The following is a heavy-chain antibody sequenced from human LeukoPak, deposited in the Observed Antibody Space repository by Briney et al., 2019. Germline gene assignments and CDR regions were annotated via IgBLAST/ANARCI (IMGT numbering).Heavy chain of an antibody. D-gene: IGHD3-22*01. V-gene: IGHV1-69-2*01. CDR1: GYTFTDYY. CDR2: VDPEDGET. Sequence: ASVKISCKVSGYTFTDYYMHWVQQAPGKGLEWMGLVDPEDGETIYAEKFQGRVTITADTSTDPAYMELSSLRSEDTAVYYCATDLSHSSGYHNNWFDPWGQGTLVTVSS. CDR3: ATDLSHSSGYHNNWFDP. J-gene: IGHJ5*02.